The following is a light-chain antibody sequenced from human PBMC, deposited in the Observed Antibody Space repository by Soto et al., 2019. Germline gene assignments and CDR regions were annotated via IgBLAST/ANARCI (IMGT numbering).Light chain of an antibody. CDR1: KLGDKY. CDR2: QDS. J-gene: IGLJ3*02. Sequence: SYELTQPPSVSVSPGQTASITCSGDKLGDKYACWYQQKPGQSPVLVIYQDSKRPSGIPERFSGSNSGTTATLTISGTQAMDEADYYCQAWDSSTAYVFGGGTKLTVL. V-gene: IGLV3-1*01. CDR3: QAWDSSTAYV.